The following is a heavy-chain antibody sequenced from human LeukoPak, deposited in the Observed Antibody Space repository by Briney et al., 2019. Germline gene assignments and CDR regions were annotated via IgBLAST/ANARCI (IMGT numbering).Heavy chain of an antibody. Sequence: GSLRLSCAASGFSFIHSWMSWVRQAPGKGLEWVGRIKSKKDGGAIDYAAPVKGGFTISRDDSKNMVYLQISSLKTEDTAVYYCTTEPRDWGQGTLVTVSS. J-gene: IGHJ4*02. CDR1: GFSFIHSW. CDR2: IKSKKDGGAI. CDR3: TTEPRD. V-gene: IGHV3-15*01.